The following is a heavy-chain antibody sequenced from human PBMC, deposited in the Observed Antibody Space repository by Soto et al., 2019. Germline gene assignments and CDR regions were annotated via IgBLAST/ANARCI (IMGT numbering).Heavy chain of an antibody. D-gene: IGHD2-15*01. Sequence: QVQLQESGPGLVKPSETLSLTCTVSGGSVSSGSYYWSWIRQPPGKGLEWIGYIYYSGSTNYNPSLKSRVTISGDTSKNQFSLKLSSVTAADTAVYYCARDLCSGGSCYQWDYWGQGTLVTVSS. V-gene: IGHV4-61*01. CDR1: GGSVSSGSYY. CDR3: ARDLCSGGSCYQWDY. J-gene: IGHJ4*02. CDR2: IYYSGST.